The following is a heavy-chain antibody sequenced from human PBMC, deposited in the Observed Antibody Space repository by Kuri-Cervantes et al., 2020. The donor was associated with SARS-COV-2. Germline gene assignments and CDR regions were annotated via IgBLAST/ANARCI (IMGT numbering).Heavy chain of an antibody. J-gene: IGHJ6*03. CDR1: GFTFSSYA. D-gene: IGHD3-3*01. V-gene: IGHV3-30-3*01. Sequence: GGSLRLSCAASGFTFSSYAMHWVRQAPGKGLEWVAVISYDGSNKYYADSVKGRFTISRDNSKNTLYLQMNSLRAEDTAVYYCASKSGYDFWSGYPSSSYYYYYYMDVWGKGTTVTVSS. CDR2: ISYDGSNK. CDR3: ASKSGYDFWSGYPSSSYYYYYYMDV.